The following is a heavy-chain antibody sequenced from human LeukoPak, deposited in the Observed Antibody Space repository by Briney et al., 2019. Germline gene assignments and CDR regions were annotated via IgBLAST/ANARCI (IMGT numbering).Heavy chain of an antibody. CDR3: VKARYDTSGYFYED. CDR1: GSTFSNYA. V-gene: IGHV3-64D*09. CDR2: ISANGGGT. J-gene: IGHJ4*02. D-gene: IGHD3-22*01. Sequence: GGSLRLSCSASGSTFSNYAMHWVRQAPGKGLIYVSAISANGGGTYYADSVKGRFTISRDNSKNTLYLQMSSPRPEDTAIYYCVKARYDTSGYFYEDWGQGTLVTVSS.